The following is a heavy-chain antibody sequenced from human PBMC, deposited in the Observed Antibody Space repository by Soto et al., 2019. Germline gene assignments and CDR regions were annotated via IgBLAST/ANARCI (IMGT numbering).Heavy chain of an antibody. D-gene: IGHD3-16*01. J-gene: IGHJ4*02. Sequence: QVQLVQSGAEVKKPGSSLKVSCTASGGTLNNYAISWLRQAPGQGLEWMGGIITAFGPAIYAQKFQGRVSITADESTHTALMDLSGLRSEDTAAYYCAEDGSWARLDNWGQGTLFTDSS. CDR2: IITAFGPA. CDR3: AEDGSWARLDN. CDR1: GGTLNNYA. V-gene: IGHV1-69*01.